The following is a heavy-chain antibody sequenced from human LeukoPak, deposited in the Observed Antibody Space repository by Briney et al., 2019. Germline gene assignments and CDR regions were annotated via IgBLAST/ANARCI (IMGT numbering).Heavy chain of an antibody. D-gene: IGHD6-6*01. CDR2: IYYSGST. CDR1: GGSISSYY. Sequence: SETLSLTCTVSGGSISSYYWSWTRQPPGKGLEWIGYIYYSGSTNYNPSLKSRVTISVDTSKKQFSLKLSSVTAADTAVYYCARVEARHGNGMDVWGQGTTVTVSS. J-gene: IGHJ6*02. V-gene: IGHV4-59*01. CDR3: ARVEARHGNGMDV.